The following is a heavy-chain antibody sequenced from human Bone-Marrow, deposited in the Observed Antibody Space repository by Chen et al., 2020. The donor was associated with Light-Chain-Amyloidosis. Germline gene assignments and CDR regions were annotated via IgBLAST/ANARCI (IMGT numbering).Heavy chain of an antibody. D-gene: IGHD6-6*01. CDR3: ARDRSNSFGIGDVDY. J-gene: IGHJ4*02. CDR2: INDDGSGK. Sequence: EVQLVESGGGLVQPGGSLRLSCVVSGFPFNSYWMGWVRQVQGKGLEWVASINDDGSGKLFLDSVKGRFTVSRDNAKKSLFLQMTSLSGEDTAVYYCARDRSNSFGIGDVDYWGQGTLVTVSS. V-gene: IGHV3-7*05. CDR1: GFPFNSYW.